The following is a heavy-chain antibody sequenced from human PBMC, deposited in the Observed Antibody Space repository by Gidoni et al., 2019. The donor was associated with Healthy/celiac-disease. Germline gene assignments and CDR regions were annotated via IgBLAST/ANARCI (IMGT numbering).Heavy chain of an antibody. J-gene: IGHJ4*02. CDR1: GGSFSGYY. V-gene: IGHV4-34*01. CDR3: ARGEHCSGGSCYYYFDY. CDR2: INHSGST. D-gene: IGHD2-15*01. Sequence: QVQLQQWGAGLLKPSATLSLTCAVYGGSFSGYYWSWIRQPPGKGLEWTGEINHSGSTNYNPSLKSRVTISVDTSKNQFSLKLSSVTAADTAVYYCARGEHCSGGSCYYYFDYWGQGTLVTVSS.